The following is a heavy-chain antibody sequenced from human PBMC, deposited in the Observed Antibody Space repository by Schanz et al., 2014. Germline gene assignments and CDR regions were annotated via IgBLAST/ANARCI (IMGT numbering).Heavy chain of an antibody. Sequence: QVQLVESGGGVVQPGGSLRLSCAASGFTFSSYGMHWVRQAPGKGLEWVAAISYDGSNSYYADSVQGRFTLAKDFSKDTLYLQLTSLRPEDTAVYYCARLATSKSRLGDAVDIWGQGTMVTVSS. CDR3: ARLATSKSRLGDAVDI. CDR1: GFTFSSYG. J-gene: IGHJ3*02. V-gene: IGHV3-30*03. CDR2: ISYDGSNS. D-gene: IGHD6-6*01.